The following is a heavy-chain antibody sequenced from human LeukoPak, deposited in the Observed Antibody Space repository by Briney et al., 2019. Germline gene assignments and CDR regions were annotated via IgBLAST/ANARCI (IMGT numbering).Heavy chain of an antibody. CDR2: MNPNSGNT. Sequence: GASVKVSCKASGYTFTSYDISWVRQATGQGLEWMGWMNPNSGNTGSAQKFQGRLTMTRNTSISTAYMELSSLRSEDTAVYYCARRSQAGGTGIGYWGQGTLVTVSS. CDR3: ARRSQAGGTGIGY. V-gene: IGHV1-8*01. D-gene: IGHD6-19*01. J-gene: IGHJ4*02. CDR1: GYTFTSYD.